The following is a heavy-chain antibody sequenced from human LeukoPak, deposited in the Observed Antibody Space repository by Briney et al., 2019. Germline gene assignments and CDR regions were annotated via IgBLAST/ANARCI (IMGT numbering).Heavy chain of an antibody. J-gene: IGHJ3*01. CDR3: AKAGVRYFDSSGLYAFDF. CDR2: IYYSGST. V-gene: IGHV4-39*01. D-gene: IGHD3-22*01. Sequence: SETLSLTCAVSGGSISSTSYYWAWIRQPPGKRLEWIGTIYYSGSTYHNPALKSRVTLSVDTSRNQFSLRLSSVDAADTAVYYCAKAGVRYFDSSGLYAFDFWGQGTTATVSS. CDR1: GGSISSTSYY.